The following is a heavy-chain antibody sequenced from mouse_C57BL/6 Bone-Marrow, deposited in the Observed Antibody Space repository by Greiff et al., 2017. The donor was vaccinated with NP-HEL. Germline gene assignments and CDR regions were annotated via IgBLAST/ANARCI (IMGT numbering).Heavy chain of an antibody. V-gene: IGHV1-55*01. J-gene: IGHJ4*01. CDR3: AREPDDYDDMDY. CDR2: IYPGSGST. Sequence: QVQLQQPGAELVKPGASVKLSCKASGYTFTSYWITWVKQRPGQGLEWIGDIYPGSGSTNYNEKFKSKATLTVDTSSSTAYMQLSSLTSEDSAVYYCAREPDDYDDMDYWGQGTSVTVSS. CDR1: GYTFTSYW.